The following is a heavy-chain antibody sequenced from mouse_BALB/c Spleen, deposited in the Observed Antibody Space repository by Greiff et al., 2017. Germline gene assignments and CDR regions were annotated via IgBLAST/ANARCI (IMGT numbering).Heavy chain of an antibody. J-gene: IGHJ3*01. D-gene: IGHD1-1*01. CDR3: ARSDCYCSSLWFAY. CDR1: GYTFTSYD. Sequence: QVQLQQSGPELVKPGALVKISCKASGYTFTSYDINWVKQRPGKGLEWIGWIYPGEGSTKYNEKFKGKATLTADKSSSTAYMQLSNLTSENSAVYFGARSDCYCSSLWFAYWGQGTLVTVSA. CDR2: IYPGEGST. V-gene: IGHV1S56*01.